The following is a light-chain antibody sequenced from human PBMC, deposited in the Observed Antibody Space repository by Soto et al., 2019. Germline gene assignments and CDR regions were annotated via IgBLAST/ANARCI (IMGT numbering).Light chain of an antibody. CDR1: QSISSW. CDR2: AAS. V-gene: IGKV1-12*01. CDR3: QQLNTYPVT. Sequence: GYRVTITCRASQSISSWLAWYQQKPGKAPKLLISAASTLQSGVPARFSGSGSGTDFTLSITSLQPEDLATYYCQQLNTYPVTFGGGTKVDI. J-gene: IGKJ4*01.